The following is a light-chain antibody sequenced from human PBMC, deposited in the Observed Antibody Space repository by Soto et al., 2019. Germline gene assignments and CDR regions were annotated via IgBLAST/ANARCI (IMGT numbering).Light chain of an antibody. CDR2: WAS. Sequence: DIVMTQSPDSLAVSLGERATINCKSSQSVLYDSNNKNHLAWYQQKPGQPPKLLIYWASARESGVPDRFSGSGSRTDFTLTVSSLQAEDVAVYYCQQYYSAPPAFGGGTKVESK. CDR1: QSVLYDSNNKNH. CDR3: QQYYSAPPA. V-gene: IGKV4-1*01. J-gene: IGKJ4*01.